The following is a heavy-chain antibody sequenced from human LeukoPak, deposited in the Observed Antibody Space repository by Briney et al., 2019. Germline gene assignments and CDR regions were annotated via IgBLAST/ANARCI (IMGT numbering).Heavy chain of an antibody. D-gene: IGHD3-22*01. V-gene: IGHV3-30*03. CDR2: TSYDGSNK. CDR3: ARDFDYYDDSGYQTYYFDY. J-gene: IGHJ4*02. Sequence: GSLRLSCAASGFTFSSYGMHWVRQAPGKGLEWVAVTSYDGSNKYYADSVKGRFTISRDNSKNTLYLQMNSLRAEDTAVYYCARDFDYYDDSGYQTYYFDYWGQGTLVTVSS. CDR1: GFTFSSYG.